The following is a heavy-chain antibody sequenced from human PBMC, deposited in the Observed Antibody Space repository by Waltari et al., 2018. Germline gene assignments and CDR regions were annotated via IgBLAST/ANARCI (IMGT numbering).Heavy chain of an antibody. CDR3: ARDLSGYYDFWSGYYIPYFDY. V-gene: IGHV3-7*01. Sequence: EVQLVESGGGLVQPGGSLRLSCAASGFTFSSYWMSWVRQAPGKGPEWVANIKQDGSEKYYVDSVKGRFTISRDNAKNSLYLQMNSLRAEDTAVYYCARDLSGYYDFWSGYYIPYFDYWGQGTLVTVSS. D-gene: IGHD3-3*01. CDR2: IKQDGSEK. J-gene: IGHJ4*02. CDR1: GFTFSSYW.